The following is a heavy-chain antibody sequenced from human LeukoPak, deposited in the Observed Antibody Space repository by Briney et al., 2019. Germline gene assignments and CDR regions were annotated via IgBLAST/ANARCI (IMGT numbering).Heavy chain of an antibody. Sequence: GGSLRLSCVASGFTFSTYPMSWVRQAAGKGLEWVSAISGGGVNTYYADSVKGRFTISRDNAKSTLYLQMNSLRAEDTAVYYCARGGSGSGWSPYWGQGTLVTVSS. CDR1: GFTFSTYP. D-gene: IGHD6-19*01. V-gene: IGHV3-23*01. CDR3: ARGGSGSGWSPY. J-gene: IGHJ4*02. CDR2: ISGGGVNT.